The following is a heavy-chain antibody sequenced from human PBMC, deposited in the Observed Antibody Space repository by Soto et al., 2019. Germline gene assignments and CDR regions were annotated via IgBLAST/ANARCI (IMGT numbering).Heavy chain of an antibody. J-gene: IGHJ3*01. D-gene: IGHD6-19*01. CDR2: VNHNGRN. CDR3: GRGGSSDWQVAFDF. CDR1: GGSFSGYF. V-gene: IGHV4-34*01. Sequence: LSLTCAVYGGSFSGYFWNWIRQTPGKGLEWIGKVNHNGRNNYNPSLKSRVTISLDMSKNQISLKLTSVTAADTAVYYCGRGGSSDWQVAFDFWGQGTMVTVSS.